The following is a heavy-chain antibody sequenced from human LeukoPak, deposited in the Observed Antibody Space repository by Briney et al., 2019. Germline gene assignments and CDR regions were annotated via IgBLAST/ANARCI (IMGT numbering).Heavy chain of an antibody. CDR1: GFTFSSYS. CDR3: VRDSSTVHYNPYYYYGMDV. J-gene: IGHJ6*02. V-gene: IGHV3-21*01. Sequence: PGGSLRLSCAASGFTFSSYSLNWVRQAPGKGLEWVSSISSSSSYIYYADSVTGRFTISRDNAKNSLYLQMNSLRAEDTAVYYCVRDSSTVHYNPYYYYGMDVSGQGTTVTASS. D-gene: IGHD3-10*01. CDR2: ISSSSSYI.